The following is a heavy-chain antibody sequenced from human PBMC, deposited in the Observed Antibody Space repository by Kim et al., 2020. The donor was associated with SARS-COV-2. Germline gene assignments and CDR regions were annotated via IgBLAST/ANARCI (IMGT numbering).Heavy chain of an antibody. CDR3: ARGNIRSGYYSLGY. Sequence: NPSLKSRVTISVDTSKNQFSLKLSSVTAADTAVYYCARGNIRSGYYSLGYWGQGTLVTVSS. D-gene: IGHD3-22*01. V-gene: IGHV4-59*09. J-gene: IGHJ4*02.